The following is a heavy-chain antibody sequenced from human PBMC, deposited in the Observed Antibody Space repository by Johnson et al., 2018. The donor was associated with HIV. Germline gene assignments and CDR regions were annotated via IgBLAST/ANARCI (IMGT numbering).Heavy chain of an antibody. CDR2: ISYDGSTT. Sequence: QMQLVESGGGVVQPGRSLRLSCAASGFTFSSYTMHWVRQAPGTGLEWVAVISYDGSTTYYADSVTGRFTISRDNSKNTLYLQMNSLRAEDTAVYYCAKDRNWGWPVWAFDIWGQGTMVTVSS. D-gene: IGHD3-16*01. CDR1: GFTFSSYT. J-gene: IGHJ3*02. V-gene: IGHV3-30*04. CDR3: AKDRNWGWPVWAFDI.